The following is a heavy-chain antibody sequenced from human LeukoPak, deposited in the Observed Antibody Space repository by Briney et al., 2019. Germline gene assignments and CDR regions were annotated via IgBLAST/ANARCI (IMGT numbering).Heavy chain of an antibody. CDR2: IGGSGDST. CDR1: GLTFSSYA. J-gene: IGHJ5*02. V-gene: IGHV3-23*01. CDR3: AKDGARGVIPRFDT. Sequence: GGSLRLSCAASGLTFSSYAMNWVRQAPGKGLEWVSGIGGSGDSTYYPDSEKGRFTISRDNSKNTLYLHMNSLRADDTAVYYCAKDGARGVIPRFDTWGQGTLVTVAS. D-gene: IGHD3-10*01.